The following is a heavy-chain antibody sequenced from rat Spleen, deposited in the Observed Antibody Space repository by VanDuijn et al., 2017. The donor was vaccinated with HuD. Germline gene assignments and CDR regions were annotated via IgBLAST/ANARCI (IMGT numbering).Heavy chain of an antibody. J-gene: IGHJ3*01. CDR2: ISSGGST. V-gene: IGHV2S12*01. Sequence: QVQLKESGPGLVQPSQTLSLTCTVSGFSLTSNGVSWVRQTPGKGLEWIAAISSGGSTYYNSALKSRLSISRDTSKSQVFLKMNSLQTEDTATYFCTRESLPGYNSHWFVYWGQGTLVTVSS. D-gene: IGHD1-4*01. CDR3: TRESLPGYNSHWFVY. CDR1: GFSLTSNG.